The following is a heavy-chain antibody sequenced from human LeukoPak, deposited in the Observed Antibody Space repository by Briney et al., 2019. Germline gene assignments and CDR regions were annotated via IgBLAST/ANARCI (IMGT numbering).Heavy chain of an antibody. J-gene: IGHJ4*02. D-gene: IGHD3-10*01. Sequence: SGTLSLTCAVSGDSISSSNWWSWVRQSPGKGLEWIAEIHHSGSTNCNPSLKSRVTISVDKSKNQFSLQLSSVTAADTAVYYCARVGVRGVITSFDYWGQGTLATVSS. CDR1: GDSISSSNW. CDR2: IHHSGST. V-gene: IGHV4-4*02. CDR3: ARVGVRGVITSFDY.